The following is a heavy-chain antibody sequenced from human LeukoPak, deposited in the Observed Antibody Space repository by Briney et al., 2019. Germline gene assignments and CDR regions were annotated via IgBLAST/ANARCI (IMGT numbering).Heavy chain of an antibody. Sequence: GGSLRLSCAASGFLFSSYGMHWVRQAPGKGLEWVAFIQYDGSNQYYADSVKGRFTISRDNSKNTLYLQMNSLRAEDTAVYYCAKGRSSGADYWGQGTLVTVSS. CDR1: GFLFSSYG. CDR2: IQYDGSNQ. V-gene: IGHV3-30*02. CDR3: AKGRSSGADY. J-gene: IGHJ4*02. D-gene: IGHD2-15*01.